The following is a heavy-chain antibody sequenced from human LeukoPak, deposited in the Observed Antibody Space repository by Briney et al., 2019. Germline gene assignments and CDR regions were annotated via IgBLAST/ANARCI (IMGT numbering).Heavy chain of an antibody. J-gene: IGHJ5*02. D-gene: IGHD3-22*01. V-gene: IGHV1-18*01. CDR2: ISAYNGNT. CDR3: ARDSGSVHWFDP. Sequence: ASVKVSCKASGYTFTSYGIIWVRQVPGQGLEWMGWISAYNGNTNYAQKLQGRVTMTTDTSTSTAYMRLRSLRSDDTAVYYCARDSGSVHWFDPWGKGTLVTVSS. CDR1: GYTFTSYG.